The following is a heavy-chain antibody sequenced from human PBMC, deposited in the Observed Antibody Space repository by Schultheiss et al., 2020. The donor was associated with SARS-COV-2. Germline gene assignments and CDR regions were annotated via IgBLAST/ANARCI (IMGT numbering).Heavy chain of an antibody. Sequence: GGSLRLSCAASGFTFSSYSMNWVRQTPGKGLEWVAVISYDGSNKYYADSVKGRFTISRDNAKNSLYLQMNSLRAEDTAVYYCAKVGQVVVTAIWDYWGQGTLVTVSS. CDR1: GFTFSSYS. CDR2: ISYDGSNK. V-gene: IGHV3-30*18. J-gene: IGHJ4*02. D-gene: IGHD2-21*02. CDR3: AKVGQVVVTAIWDY.